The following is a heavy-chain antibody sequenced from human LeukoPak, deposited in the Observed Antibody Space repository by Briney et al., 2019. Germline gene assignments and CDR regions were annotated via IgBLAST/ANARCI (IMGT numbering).Heavy chain of an antibody. CDR1: GFTVSSNY. CDR3: ARLSGYDLSRYDY. D-gene: IGHD5-12*01. V-gene: IGHV3-53*01. J-gene: IGHJ4*02. Sequence: GGSLRLSCAASGFTVSSNYMNWVRQAPGKGLEWVSVIYSGGSTNYADSVKGRFTISRDNSKNTLYLQMNSLRVEDTAVYYCARLSGYDLSRYDYRGQGTLVTVSS. CDR2: IYSGGST.